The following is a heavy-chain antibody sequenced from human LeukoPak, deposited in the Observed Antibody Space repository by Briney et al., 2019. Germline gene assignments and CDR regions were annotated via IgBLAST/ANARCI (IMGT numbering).Heavy chain of an antibody. Sequence: ASVKVSCKTSGYSFTDYYIHWVRQAPGQGLEWMGWINPKSGRTSSARKFQDRVTMTRDPSISTVYMDMAWLTSDDTAIYCCARADFVDAGPYLIGPWGQGTLVTVSS. CDR1: GYSFTDYY. D-gene: IGHD3-3*01. CDR3: ARADFVDAGPYLIGP. CDR2: INPKSGRT. V-gene: IGHV1-2*02. J-gene: IGHJ5*02.